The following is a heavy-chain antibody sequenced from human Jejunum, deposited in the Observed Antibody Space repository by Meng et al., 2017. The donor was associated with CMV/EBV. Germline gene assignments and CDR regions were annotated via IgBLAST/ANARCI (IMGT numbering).Heavy chain of an antibody. CDR2: ISTSGTST. D-gene: IGHD3-22*01. V-gene: IGHV3-23*01. CDR1: GFTFNNYA. CDR3: GKHNSSGDYLHYFDF. Sequence: SGFTFNNYAMSWVRQAPGKGLEWVSGISTSGTSTFFADSGKGRFTISRDNSKNTLYLQMNSLRGEDTAVYYCGKHNSSGDYLHYFDFWGQGTLVTVSS. J-gene: IGHJ4*02.